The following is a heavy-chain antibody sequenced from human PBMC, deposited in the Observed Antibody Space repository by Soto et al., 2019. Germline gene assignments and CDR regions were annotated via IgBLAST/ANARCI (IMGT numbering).Heavy chain of an antibody. CDR3: ARDLRRGYGMDV. J-gene: IGHJ6*02. V-gene: IGHV3-33*01. Sequence: QVQLVESGGGVVQPGRSLRLSCAASGFTFSSYGMHWVRQAPGKGLEWVAVIWSDGSTKYYADSVKGRFTISRDISNNLYLQMNNLRAEDTALYYCARDLRRGYGMDVWGQGTTVTVSS. CDR1: GFTFSSYG. CDR2: IWSDGSTK.